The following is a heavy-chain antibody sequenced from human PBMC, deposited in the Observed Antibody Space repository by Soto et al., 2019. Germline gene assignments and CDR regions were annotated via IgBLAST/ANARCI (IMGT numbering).Heavy chain of an antibody. J-gene: IGHJ5*02. V-gene: IGHV4-4*07. CDR1: GGSVSGFY. CDR3: ARGQRFSDWFDP. CDR2: IYSSGST. Sequence: SETLSLTCNVFGGSVSGFYWTWIRQPAGKGLGWIGRIYSSGSTKYNPSLKSRVSMSLDTSRNQFSLNLTSVTAADTAVYYCARGQRFSDWFDPWGQGTLVTVSS. D-gene: IGHD3-3*01.